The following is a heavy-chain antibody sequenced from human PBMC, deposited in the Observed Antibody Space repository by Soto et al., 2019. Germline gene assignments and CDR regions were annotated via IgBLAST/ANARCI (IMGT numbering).Heavy chain of an antibody. D-gene: IGHD6-19*01. J-gene: IGHJ4*02. CDR2: ISYDGNKK. V-gene: IGHV3-30-3*01. CDR3: ARSIAVAGLDY. Sequence: GGSLRLSCAASGFTLSSYSMHWVRQAPGKGLEWVSVISYDGNKKLYGDSVKGRFSISRDTSKNTVYLQMNSLRPEDTAVYYCARSIAVAGLDYWGQGTLVTV. CDR1: GFTLSSYS.